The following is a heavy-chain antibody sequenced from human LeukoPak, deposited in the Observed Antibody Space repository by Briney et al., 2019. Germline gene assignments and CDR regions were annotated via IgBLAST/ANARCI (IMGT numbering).Heavy chain of an antibody. D-gene: IGHD1-26*01. CDR2: IYTSGRT. V-gene: IGHV4-61*02. Sequence: SETLSLTCSVSGGSISSGSYYWSWIRQPAGRGLECTGRIYTSGRTNYNPSLKSRVTISVDTSKNQFSLKLSSVTAADTAVYYCARGRSGSYQYYYGLDVWGQGTTVTVSS. J-gene: IGHJ6*02. CDR3: ARGRSGSYQYYYGLDV. CDR1: GGSISSGSYY.